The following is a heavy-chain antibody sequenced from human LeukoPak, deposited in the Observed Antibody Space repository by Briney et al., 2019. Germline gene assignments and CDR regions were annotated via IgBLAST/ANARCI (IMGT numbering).Heavy chain of an antibody. CDR2: IWYDGSNK. Sequence: GGSLRLFCAASGFTFSSYGMHWVRQAPGKGLEWVAVIWYDGSNKYYADSVKGRFTISRDNSKNTLYLQMNSLRAEDTAVYYCAKSPIAAAAPRFDYWGQGTLVTVSS. CDR1: GFTFSSYG. J-gene: IGHJ4*02. CDR3: AKSPIAAAAPRFDY. D-gene: IGHD6-13*01. V-gene: IGHV3-30*02.